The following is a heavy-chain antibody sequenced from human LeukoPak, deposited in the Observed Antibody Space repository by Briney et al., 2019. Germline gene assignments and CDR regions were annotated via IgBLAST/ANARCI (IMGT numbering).Heavy chain of an antibody. CDR3: AKGRYSSGWGGPFGFDY. V-gene: IGHV3-23*01. Sequence: PGGTLRLSCAASGFTFSSYGMSWVRQAPGKGLEWVSAISGSGGSTYYADSVKGRFTISRDNSKNTLYLQMNSLRAEDTAVYYCAKGRYSSGWGGPFGFDYWGQGTLVTVSS. J-gene: IGHJ4*02. CDR2: ISGSGGST. CDR1: GFTFSSYG. D-gene: IGHD6-19*01.